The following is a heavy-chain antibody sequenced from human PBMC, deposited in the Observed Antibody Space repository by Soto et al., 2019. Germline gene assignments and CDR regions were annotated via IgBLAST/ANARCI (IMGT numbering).Heavy chain of an antibody. CDR3: AKDLRNWNYVSDDY. Sequence: PGGSLRLSCAASGFAFSSYAMSWVRQAPGKGLEWVSAISGSGGSTYYADSVKGRFTISRDNSKNTLYLQMNSLRAEDTAVYYCAKDLRNWNYVSDDYWGQGTLVTVSS. CDR2: ISGSGGST. D-gene: IGHD1-7*01. J-gene: IGHJ4*02. V-gene: IGHV3-23*01. CDR1: GFAFSSYA.